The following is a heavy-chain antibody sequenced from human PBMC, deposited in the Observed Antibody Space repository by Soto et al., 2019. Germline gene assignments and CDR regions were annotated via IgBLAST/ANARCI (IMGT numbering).Heavy chain of an antibody. V-gene: IGHV3-53*01. CDR3: VRSLHYYYGMDV. CDR1: GFTVSSNY. D-gene: IGHD3-16*01. Sequence: GGSLRLSCAASGFTVSSNYMSWVRQAPGKGLEWVSVIYSGGSTYYADSVKGRFTISRDNSKNTLYLQMNSLRAEDTAVYYCVRSLHYYYGMDVWGQGTTVTVSS. J-gene: IGHJ6*02. CDR2: IYSGGST.